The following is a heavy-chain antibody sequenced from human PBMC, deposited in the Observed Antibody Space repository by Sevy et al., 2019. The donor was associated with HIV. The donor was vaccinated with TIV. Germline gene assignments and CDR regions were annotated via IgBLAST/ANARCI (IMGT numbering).Heavy chain of an antibody. CDR3: ARVVAYCSGGSCFPGYYYGMHV. CDR2: ISSSSNYI. CDR1: GFTFSNYN. D-gene: IGHD2-15*01. V-gene: IGHV3-21*01. Sequence: GGSLRLSCAASGFTFSNYNMNWVRQAPGKGLEWVSSISSSSNYISYADSMKGRFTISRDNAKNSLYLQMNSLRAEDTAVYYCARVVAYCSGGSCFPGYYYGMHVWGQGTTVTVSS. J-gene: IGHJ6*02.